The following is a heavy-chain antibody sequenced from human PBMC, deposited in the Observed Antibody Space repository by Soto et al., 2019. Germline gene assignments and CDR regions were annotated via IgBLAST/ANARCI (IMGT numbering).Heavy chain of an antibody. D-gene: IGHD6-6*01. J-gene: IGHJ5*02. CDR1: GGSFSGYY. CDR3: ARGHRIEYSSSSVWFEP. CDR2: INHSGST. Sequence: PSETLSLTCAVYGGSFSGYYWSWIRQPPGKGLEWIGEINHSGSTNYNPSLKSRVTISVDTSKNQFSLKLSSVTAADTAVYYCARGHRIEYSSSSVWFEPWGQGTLVTVSS. V-gene: IGHV4-34*01.